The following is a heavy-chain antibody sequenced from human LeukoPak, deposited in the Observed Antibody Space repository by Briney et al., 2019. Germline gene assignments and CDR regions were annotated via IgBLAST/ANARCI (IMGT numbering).Heavy chain of an antibody. CDR2: ISYDGSNK. CDR3: ARDRREYQLLFPFY. CDR1: GFTFSSYA. J-gene: IGHJ4*02. D-gene: IGHD2-2*01. Sequence: GGSLRLSCAASGFTFSSYAMHWVRQAPGKGLEWVAVISYDGSNKYYADSVKGRFTISRGNSKNTLYLQMNSLRAEDTAVYYCARDRREYQLLFPFYWGQGTLVTVSS. V-gene: IGHV3-30-3*01.